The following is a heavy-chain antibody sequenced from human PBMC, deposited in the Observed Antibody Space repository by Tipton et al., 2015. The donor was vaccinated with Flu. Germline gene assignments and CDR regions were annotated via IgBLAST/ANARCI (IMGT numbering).Heavy chain of an antibody. CDR3: ARGSGSGTHVMFDY. J-gene: IGHJ4*02. CDR2: IYSSGST. D-gene: IGHD3-10*01. Sequence: LRLSCTVSGGSLSSFYWSWIRQPAGKGLEYIGRIYSSGSTNYNPSFKSRVSMSLDAPKTQFSLNLNSVTAADTAMYYCARGSGSGTHVMFDYWGQGTLVTVSS. V-gene: IGHV4-4*07. CDR1: GGSLSSFY.